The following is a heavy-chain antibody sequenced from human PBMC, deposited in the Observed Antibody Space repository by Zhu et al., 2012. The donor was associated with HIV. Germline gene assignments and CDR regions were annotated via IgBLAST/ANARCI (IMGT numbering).Heavy chain of an antibody. Sequence: QVQLQESGPGLVKPSETLSLTCTVSGGSVSSGSYYWSWIRQPPGKGLEWIGYIYYSGSTNYNPSLKSRVTISVDTSKNRFSLKLSSVTAADTAVYYCARDRSPGYYYYMDVWGKGTTVTVSS. CDR2: IYYSGST. CDR1: GGSVSSGSYY. CDR3: ARDRSPGYYYYMDV. D-gene: IGHD1-14*01. J-gene: IGHJ6*03. V-gene: IGHV4-61*01.